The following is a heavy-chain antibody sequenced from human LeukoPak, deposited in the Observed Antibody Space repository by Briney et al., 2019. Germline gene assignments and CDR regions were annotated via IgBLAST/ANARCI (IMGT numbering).Heavy chain of an antibody. D-gene: IGHD3-10*01. CDR1: GGSISSSSYY. CDR2: IYYSGST. CDR3: ARDRSGGSGSYTHDAFDI. J-gene: IGHJ3*02. V-gene: IGHV4-39*07. Sequence: SETLSLTCTVSGGSISSSSYYWGWIRQPPGKGLEWIGSIYYSGSTYYNPSLKSRVTISVDTSKNQLSLKLSSVTAADTAVYYCARDRSGGSGSYTHDAFDIWGQGTMVTVSS.